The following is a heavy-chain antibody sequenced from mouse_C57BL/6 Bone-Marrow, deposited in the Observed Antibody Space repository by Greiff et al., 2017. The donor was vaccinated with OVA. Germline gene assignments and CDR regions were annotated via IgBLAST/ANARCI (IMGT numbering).Heavy chain of an antibody. CDR1: SYAFSSSW. CDR2: LYPGDGDT. J-gene: IGHJ2*01. D-gene: IGHD2-2*01. Sequence: VKGVESGPELVKPGDSVKISCKASSYAFSSSWMNWVKQRPGKGLEWIGRLYPGDGDTNYNGKSKGKATLTSDKSSRTAYMQLSSLTSGDSAVYLCAKRGVIPFDYRGPGTTLTVSS. CDR3: AKRGVIPFDY. V-gene: IGHV1-82*01.